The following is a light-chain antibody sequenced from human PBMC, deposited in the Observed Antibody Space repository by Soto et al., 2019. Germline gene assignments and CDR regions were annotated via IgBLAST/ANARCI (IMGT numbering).Light chain of an antibody. CDR2: AAS. Sequence: DIQLTQSPSFLSASVGDRVTITCRASQGISSYLAWYQQKRGKAPKLLIYAASTLQSGVPSRFSGSGSGTEFTLTISSLQPEDFATYYCHQLNSYPLTFGGGTKVEIK. CDR1: QGISSY. CDR3: HQLNSYPLT. V-gene: IGKV1-9*01. J-gene: IGKJ4*01.